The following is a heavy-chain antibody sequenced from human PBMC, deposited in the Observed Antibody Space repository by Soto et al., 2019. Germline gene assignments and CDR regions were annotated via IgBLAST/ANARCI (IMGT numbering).Heavy chain of an antibody. CDR2: INHSGST. CDR3: AREDVVVPAAIDY. V-gene: IGHV4-34*01. CDR1: GGSFSGYY. Sequence: SETLSLTCAVYGGSFSGYYWSWIRQPPGKGLEWIGEINHSGSTNYNPSLKSRVTISEDTSKNQFSLKLSSVTAADTAVYYCAREDVVVPAAIDYWGQGTLVTVSS. D-gene: IGHD2-2*02. J-gene: IGHJ4*02.